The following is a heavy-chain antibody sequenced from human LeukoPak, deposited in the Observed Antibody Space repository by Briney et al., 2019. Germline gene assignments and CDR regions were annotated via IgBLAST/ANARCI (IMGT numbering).Heavy chain of an antibody. V-gene: IGHV1-69*06. Sequence: SVKVSCKASGGTFSSYVINWVRQAPGQGLEWMGGIIPIFGTANYAQKFQGRVTITADKSTSTAYMELSSLRHDDLAVYYCARGRGTSGSNRDFYYYYYMDVWGKGTTVTVSS. CDR2: IIPIFGTA. CDR3: ARGRGTSGSNRDFYYYYYMDV. D-gene: IGHD2-15*01. J-gene: IGHJ6*03. CDR1: GGTFSSYV.